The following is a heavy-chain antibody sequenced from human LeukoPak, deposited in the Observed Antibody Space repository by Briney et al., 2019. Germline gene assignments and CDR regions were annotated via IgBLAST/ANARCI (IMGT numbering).Heavy chain of an antibody. CDR3: ARGPRAAADDY. CDR2: ISAYNGNT. J-gene: IGHJ4*02. V-gene: IGHV1-18*01. CDR1: GYTFTSYD. D-gene: IGHD6-13*01. Sequence: ASVKVSCKASGYTFTSYDISWVRQAPGQGLEWMGWISAYNGNTNYAQKLQGRVTMTTDTSASTAYMELSGLTSEDTAVYYCARGPRAAADDYWGQGTLVTVSS.